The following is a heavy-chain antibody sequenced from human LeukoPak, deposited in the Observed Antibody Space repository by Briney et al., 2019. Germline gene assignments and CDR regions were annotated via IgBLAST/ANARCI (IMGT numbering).Heavy chain of an antibody. CDR1: GFTFSNYW. J-gene: IGHJ4*02. D-gene: IGHD5-18*01. Sequence: PGGSLRLSCTASGFTFSNYWMSWVRQAPGKGLEWVANIEQYGSEKYYVDSVKGRFTISRDNAKKSLYLQMNSLRAEDTAVYHCARRGYSFGLDSWGQGTPVTVSS. V-gene: IGHV3-7*01. CDR2: IEQYGSEK. CDR3: ARRGYSFGLDS.